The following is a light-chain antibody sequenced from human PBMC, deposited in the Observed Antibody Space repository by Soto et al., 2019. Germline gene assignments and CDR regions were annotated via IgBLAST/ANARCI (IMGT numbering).Light chain of an antibody. J-gene: IGLJ1*01. CDR1: SSDVGVYNY. V-gene: IGLV2-14*01. Sequence: QSALTQPASVSGSPGQSITISCTGTSSDVGVYNYVSWYQQQSGKAPKLLIHEVSSRPAGVSDRFSCTKSGNTASLTISGLQAEDKADYYCSAFATSRAYVFGIGTTVTVL. CDR2: EVS. CDR3: SAFATSRAYV.